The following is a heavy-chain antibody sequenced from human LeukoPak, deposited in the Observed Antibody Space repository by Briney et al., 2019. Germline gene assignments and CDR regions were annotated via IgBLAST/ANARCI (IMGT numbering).Heavy chain of an antibody. CDR1: GGTFSSYA. J-gene: IGHJ4*02. V-gene: IGHV1-69*04. CDR3: ARDRVEYSSSAGDY. Sequence: ASVKVSCKASGGTFSSYAISWVRQAPGQGLEWMGRIIPILGIANYAQKFQGRVTITADKSTSTAYMELSSLRSEDTAVYYCARDRVEYSSSAGDYWGQGTLVTVSS. D-gene: IGHD6-6*01. CDR2: IIPILGIA.